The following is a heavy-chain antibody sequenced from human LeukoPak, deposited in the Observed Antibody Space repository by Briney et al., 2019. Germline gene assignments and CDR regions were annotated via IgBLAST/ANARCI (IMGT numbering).Heavy chain of an antibody. V-gene: IGHV3-23*01. CDR2: INEGGDKT. CDR1: GFTFSTYA. D-gene: IGHD2/OR15-2a*01. CDR3: SNSPPTYGDLDY. J-gene: IGHJ4*02. Sequence: GGSLRLSCAASGFTFSTYAMSWVRQAPGRGLEWVSAINEGGDKTYYADSVEGRFIISRDNSKNTLSLQMNSLRVEDTAVYYCSNSPPTYGDLDYWGQGTLVTVSS.